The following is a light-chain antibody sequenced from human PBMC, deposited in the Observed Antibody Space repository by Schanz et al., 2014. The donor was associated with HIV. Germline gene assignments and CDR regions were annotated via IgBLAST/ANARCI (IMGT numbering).Light chain of an antibody. Sequence: QFVLTQPPSASGSPGQSVTISCIGTSNDIGSYNYVSWYQQHPGKAPKLMIYEVTKRPSGVPARFSGSKSGNTASLTVSGLQADDEADYYCISYTRDTVLFGGGTKLTVL. CDR1: SNDIGSYNY. CDR3: ISYTRDTVL. J-gene: IGLJ2*01. CDR2: EVT. V-gene: IGLV2-8*01.